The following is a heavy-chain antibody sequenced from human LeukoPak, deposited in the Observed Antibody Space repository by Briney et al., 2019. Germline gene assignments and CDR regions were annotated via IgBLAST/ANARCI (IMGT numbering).Heavy chain of an antibody. CDR2: IYHSGST. Sequence: SETLSLTYPVSGYSISSGYYWGWIRQPPGKGLEWIGRIYHSGSTYYYPSLKSRVTISVDTSKNQFSLKLSSVTAADTAVYYCARLIIVTGSRFDYWGQGTLVTVSS. J-gene: IGHJ4*02. CDR3: ARLIIVTGSRFDY. D-gene: IGHD1-20*01. V-gene: IGHV4-38-2*01. CDR1: GYSISSGYY.